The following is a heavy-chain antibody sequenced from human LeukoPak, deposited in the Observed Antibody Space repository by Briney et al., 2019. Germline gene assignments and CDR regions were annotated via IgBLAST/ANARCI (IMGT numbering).Heavy chain of an antibody. Sequence: GGSLRLPCAASGFTFSSYAMSWVRQAPGKGLEWVSAISGSGGSTYYADSVKGRFTISRDSSKNTLYLQMNSLRAEDTAVYYCAKVADFYSAENFDYWGQGTLVTVSS. CDR1: GFTFSSYA. CDR2: ISGSGGST. J-gene: IGHJ4*02. V-gene: IGHV3-23*01. D-gene: IGHD6-13*01. CDR3: AKVADFYSAENFDY.